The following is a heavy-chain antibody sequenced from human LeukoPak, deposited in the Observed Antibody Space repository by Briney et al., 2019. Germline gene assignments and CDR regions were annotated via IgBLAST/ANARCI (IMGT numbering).Heavy chain of an antibody. J-gene: IGHJ4*02. CDR1: GGSFSGY. CDR3: VRGGDRGYYFDS. D-gene: IGHD3-10*01. Sequence: SETLSLTCGVYGGSFSGYWSWIRQPPGEGLEWIAVIKHTGNTNYNPSLKSRVTLSIDTSDHQFSLNLRSVTAADTALYYCVRGGDRGYYFDSWGQGALVTVSS. V-gene: IGHV4-34*01. CDR2: IKHTGNT.